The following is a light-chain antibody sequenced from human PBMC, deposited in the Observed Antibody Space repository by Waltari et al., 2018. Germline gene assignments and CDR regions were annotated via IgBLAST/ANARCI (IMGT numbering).Light chain of an antibody. CDR1: QSVGSN. J-gene: IGKJ2*01. V-gene: IGKV3-15*01. CDR3: QQYNNWPPYT. Sequence: EIVMTQSPVTLSLSPGERANLSCRASQSVGSNLSWYKQKPGQAPRLLIYGVSIRATGIPARFSGTGSVTEFTLTISSLQSEAFAVYYCQQYNNWPPYTFGQGTRLE. CDR2: GVS.